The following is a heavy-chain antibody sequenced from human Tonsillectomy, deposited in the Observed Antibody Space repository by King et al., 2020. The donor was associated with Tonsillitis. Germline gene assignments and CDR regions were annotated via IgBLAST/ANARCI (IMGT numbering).Heavy chain of an antibody. CDR3: AKAGVSSGYYAYFDY. CDR2: ISYDGSNE. D-gene: IGHD3-22*01. J-gene: IGHJ4*02. V-gene: IGHV3-30*18. CDR1: GFIFRSYG. Sequence: VQLVQSGGGVVQPWRSLRLSCAVSGFIFRSYGMHWVRQAPGKGLEWVAVISYDGSNEYYADSVKGRFTISRDNSKNTLYLQMNSLRAEDTAVYYCAKAGVSSGYYAYFDYWGQGTLVTVAS.